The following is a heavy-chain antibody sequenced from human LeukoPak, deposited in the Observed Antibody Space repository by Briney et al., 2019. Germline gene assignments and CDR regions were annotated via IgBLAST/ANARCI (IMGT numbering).Heavy chain of an antibody. CDR2: IYYSGST. V-gene: IGHV4-59*08. CDR3: AGYGGNSRAAFDI. Sequence: SETLSLTCTVSGGSISSYYWSWIRQPPGKGLEWIGYIYYSGSTNYNPSLKSRVTISVDTPKNQFSLKLSSVTAADTAVYYCAGYGGNSRAAFDIWGQGTMVTVSS. CDR1: GGSISSYY. D-gene: IGHD4-23*01. J-gene: IGHJ3*02.